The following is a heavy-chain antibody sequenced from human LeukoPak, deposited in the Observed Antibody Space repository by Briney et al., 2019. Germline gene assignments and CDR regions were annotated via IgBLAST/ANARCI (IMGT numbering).Heavy chain of an antibody. Sequence: ASVKVSCKASGYTFTSYGISWVRQAPGQGLEWMGWISTYNGNTNYAQNLQGRVTMTTDTSTSTVYMELRSLRSDDTAMYYCARGSGGSIASCYGCWFDPWGQGTLVTVSS. D-gene: IGHD2-2*01. V-gene: IGHV1-18*01. J-gene: IGHJ5*02. CDR1: GYTFTSYG. CDR2: ISTYNGNT. CDR3: ARGSGGSIASCYGCWFDP.